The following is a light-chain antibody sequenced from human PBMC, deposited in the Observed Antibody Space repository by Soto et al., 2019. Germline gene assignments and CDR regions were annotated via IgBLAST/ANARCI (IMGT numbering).Light chain of an antibody. CDR2: DAS. V-gene: IGKV3D-20*01. CDR1: QSVRRSY. Sequence: EIVLTQSPATLSLSPGERATLSCGASQSVRRSYLAWYQQKPGLAPRLLIYDASSRATGIPDRFSGSGSGTDFTLTISRLEPEDCAVAYCQQYGSSPYTCGQGTKLEIK. J-gene: IGKJ2*01. CDR3: QQYGSSPYT.